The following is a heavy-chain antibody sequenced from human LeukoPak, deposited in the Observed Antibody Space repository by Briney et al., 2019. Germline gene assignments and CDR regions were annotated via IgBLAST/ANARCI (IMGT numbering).Heavy chain of an antibody. J-gene: IGHJ4*02. V-gene: IGHV3-30-3*01. CDR3: AKVRSPIAAAAPGFDY. Sequence: PGGSLRLSCAASGFTFSSYAMHWVRQAPGKGLEWVAVISYDGSNKYYADSVKGRFTISRDNSKNTLYLQMNSLRAEDTAVYYCAKVRSPIAAAAPGFDYWGQGTLVTVSS. CDR2: ISYDGSNK. D-gene: IGHD6-13*01. CDR1: GFTFSSYA.